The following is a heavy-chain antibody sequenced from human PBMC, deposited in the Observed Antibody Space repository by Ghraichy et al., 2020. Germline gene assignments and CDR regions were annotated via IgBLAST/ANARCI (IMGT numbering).Heavy chain of an antibody. V-gene: IGHV1-18*01. CDR1: GYTFTRYG. CDR3: AIIVATTSENF. D-gene: IGHD5-12*01. Sequence: ASVKVSCKASGYTFTRYGISWVRQAPGQGLEWMGWISANNGNTHYAQNLQGRVTMTTDTSTSTAYMELMSLRSDDTAMYYCAIIVATTSENFWGQGTLVTVSS. CDR2: ISANNGNT. J-gene: IGHJ4*02.